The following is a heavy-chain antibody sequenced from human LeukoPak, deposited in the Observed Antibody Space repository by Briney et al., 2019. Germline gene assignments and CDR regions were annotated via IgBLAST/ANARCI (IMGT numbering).Heavy chain of an antibody. CDR2: IIPILGIA. Sequence: GASVTVSCKASGGTFSIYAISWVRQAPGQGLEWMGRIIPILGIANYAQKFQGRVTITADKSTSTAYMELSSLRSEDTAVYYCARDLLVPAAIGDYWGQGTLVTVSS. D-gene: IGHD2-2*02. CDR3: ARDLLVPAAIGDY. V-gene: IGHV1-69*04. CDR1: GGTFSIYA. J-gene: IGHJ4*02.